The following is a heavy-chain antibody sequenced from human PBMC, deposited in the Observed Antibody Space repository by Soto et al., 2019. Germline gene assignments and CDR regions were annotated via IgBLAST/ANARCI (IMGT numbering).Heavy chain of an antibody. V-gene: IGHV3-30*18. CDR1: GFTFSSYG. CDR3: AKDGAYYDILTGYNSYYYYMDV. CDR2: ISYDGSNK. D-gene: IGHD3-9*01. Sequence: SGGSLRLSCAASGFTFSSYGMHWVRQAPGKGLEWVAVISYDGSNKYYADSVKGRFTISRDNSKNTLYLQMNSLRAEDTAVYYCAKDGAYYDILTGYNSYYYYMDVWGKGTTVTVSS. J-gene: IGHJ6*03.